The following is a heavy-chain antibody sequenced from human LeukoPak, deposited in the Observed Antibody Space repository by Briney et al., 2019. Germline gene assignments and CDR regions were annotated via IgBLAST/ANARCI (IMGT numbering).Heavy chain of an antibody. J-gene: IGHJ4*02. D-gene: IGHD6-19*01. CDR1: GFTFVDYA. Sequence: GGSLRLSCAASGFTFVDYAMHWVRHAPGKCLEWVSLITGDGAGTYYADSVKGRFTISRDNSKNSLYLQMNGLRTEDTALYYCAKEGPIAVASYFDYWGQGTLVTVSS. CDR3: AKEGPIAVASYFDY. CDR2: ITGDGAGT. V-gene: IGHV3-43*02.